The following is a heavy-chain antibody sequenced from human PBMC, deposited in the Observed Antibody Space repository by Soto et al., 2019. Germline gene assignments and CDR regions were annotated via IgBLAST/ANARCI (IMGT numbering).Heavy chain of an antibody. CDR2: IYYSGST. V-gene: IGHV4-31*03. Sequence: QVQLQESGPGLVKPSQTLSLTCTVSGGSISSGGYWSWIRQRPGKGLEWIGYIYYSGSTYYNPSLKGRVSISXXTXKXXFSLKLSSVTAADTAVYYCARVGDCSGGSCLFFDHWGQGTLVTVSS. J-gene: IGHJ4*02. D-gene: IGHD2-15*01. CDR3: ARVGDCSGGSCLFFDH. CDR1: GGSISSGGY.